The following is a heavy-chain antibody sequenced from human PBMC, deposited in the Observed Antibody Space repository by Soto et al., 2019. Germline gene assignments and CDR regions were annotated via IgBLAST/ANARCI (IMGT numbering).Heavy chain of an antibody. D-gene: IGHD3-3*01. Sequence: SETLSLTCTVSGGSISSGGYYWSWIRQHPGKGLEWIGYIYYSGSTYYNPSLKSRVTISVDTSKNQFSLKLSSVTAADTAVYYCARVETYYYYGMDVWGQGTMVTVSS. CDR3: ARVETYYYYGMDV. V-gene: IGHV4-31*03. J-gene: IGHJ6*02. CDR1: GGSISSGGYY. CDR2: IYYSGST.